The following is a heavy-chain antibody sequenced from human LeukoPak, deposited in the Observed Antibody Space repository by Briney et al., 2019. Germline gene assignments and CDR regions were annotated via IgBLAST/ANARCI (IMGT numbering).Heavy chain of an antibody. D-gene: IGHD2-2*02. V-gene: IGHV3-7*04. J-gene: IGHJ4*02. CDR1: GFTFSSYW. Sequence: GGSLRLSCAASGFTFSSYWMTWVRQAPGKGLEWVDNIKQDGSDKHYVDSVKGRFTISRDNAKNSLFLQMDSLRDEDTAVYYCARERVCRSNSCYSTFDSWGQGTLVTVSS. CDR2: IKQDGSDK. CDR3: ARERVCRSNSCYSTFDS.